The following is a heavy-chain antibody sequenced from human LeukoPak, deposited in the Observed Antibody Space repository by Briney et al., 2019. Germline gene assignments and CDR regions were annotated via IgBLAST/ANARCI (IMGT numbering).Heavy chain of an antibody. CDR3: ARDRSPTYYYDSSGYYPDAFDI. V-gene: IGHV4-4*07. CDR1: GGSISSYY. J-gene: IGHJ3*02. D-gene: IGHD3-22*01. CDR2: IYTSGST. Sequence: KPSETPSLTCTVSGGSISSYYWSWIRQPAGKGLEWIGRIYTSGSTNYNPSLKSRVTMSVDTSKNRFSLKLSSVTAADTAVYYCARDRSPTYYYDSSGYYPDAFDIWGQGTMVTVSS.